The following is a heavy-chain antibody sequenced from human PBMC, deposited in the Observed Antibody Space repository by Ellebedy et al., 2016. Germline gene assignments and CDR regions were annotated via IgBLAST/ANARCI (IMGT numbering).Heavy chain of an antibody. CDR2: INHSGST. V-gene: IGHV4-34*01. CDR3: ARGRKGRRRGNGDAFDI. D-gene: IGHD1-14*01. J-gene: IGHJ3*02. Sequence: GSLRLXXAVYGGSFSGYYWSWIRQPPGKGLEWIGEINHSGSTNYNPSLKSRVTISVDTSKNQFSLKLSSVTAADTAVYYCARGRKGRRRGNGDAFDIWGQGTMVTGSS. CDR1: GGSFSGYY.